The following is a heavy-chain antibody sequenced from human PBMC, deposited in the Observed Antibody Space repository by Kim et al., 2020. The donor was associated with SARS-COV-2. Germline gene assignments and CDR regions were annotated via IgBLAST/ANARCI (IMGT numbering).Heavy chain of an antibody. CDR1: GGSISSSSYY. CDR3: HQYCSSTSCSAMDY. V-gene: IGHV4-39*01. Sequence: SETLSLTCTVSGGSISSSSYYWGWIRQPPGKGLEWIGSIYYSGSTYYNPSLKSRVTISVDTSKNQFSLKRSSVTAADTAVYYCHQYCSSTSCSAMDYWGQGTLVTVSS. CDR2: IYYSGST. D-gene: IGHD2-2*01. J-gene: IGHJ4*02.